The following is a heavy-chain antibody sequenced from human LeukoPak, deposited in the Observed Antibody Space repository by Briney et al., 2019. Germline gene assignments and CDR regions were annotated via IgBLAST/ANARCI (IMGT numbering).Heavy chain of an antibody. D-gene: IGHD4-11*01. CDR1: GGSISSYY. J-gene: IGHJ2*01. CDR3: ARARYSNPAWSYWYFDL. V-gene: IGHV4-34*01. CDR2: INHSGST. Sequence: SETLSLTCTVSGGSISSYYWSWIRQPAGKGLEWIGEINHSGSTNYNPSLKSRVTISVDTSKNQFSLKLSSVTAADTAVYYCARARYSNPAWSYWYFDLWGRGTLVTVSS.